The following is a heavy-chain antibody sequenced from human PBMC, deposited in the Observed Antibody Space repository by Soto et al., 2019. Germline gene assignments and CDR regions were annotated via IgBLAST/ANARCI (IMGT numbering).Heavy chain of an antibody. CDR1: GYTFTSYD. D-gene: IGHD2-21*02. J-gene: IGHJ5*02. V-gene: IGHV1-8*01. CDR2: MNPNSGNT. CDR3: ARGPGIVVVTATLGFDP. Sequence: QVQLVQSGAEVKKPGASVKVSCKASGYTFTSYDINWVRQATGQGLEWMGWMNPNSGNTGYAQKFQGRVTMTSNTSISTAYMELSSLRSEATAVYYCARGPGIVVVTATLGFDPWGQGTLVTVSS.